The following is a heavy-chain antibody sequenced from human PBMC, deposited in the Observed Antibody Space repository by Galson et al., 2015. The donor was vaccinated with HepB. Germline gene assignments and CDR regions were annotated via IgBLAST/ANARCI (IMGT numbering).Heavy chain of an antibody. V-gene: IGHV3-7*03. Sequence: SLRLSCAASGFTLSNYWMTWVRQAPGKGLEWVAKIKEDGGDKYYVDSVRGRFTISRDNAKNSLYLQMNSLRADDTAVYYCVRDISARWQVDFDYGMDVWDQGTTAAVSS. J-gene: IGHJ6*02. CDR3: VRDISARWQVDFDYGMDV. CDR1: GFTLSNYW. CDR2: IKEDGGDK. D-gene: IGHD6-19*01.